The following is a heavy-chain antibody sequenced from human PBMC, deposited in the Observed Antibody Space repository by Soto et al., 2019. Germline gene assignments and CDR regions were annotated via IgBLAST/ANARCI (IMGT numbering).Heavy chain of an antibody. D-gene: IGHD4-17*01. J-gene: IGHJ4*02. CDR1: GFTFSGSA. V-gene: IGHV3-73*01. Sequence: PGGSLRLSCAASGFTFSGSAMHWVRQASGKGLEWVGRIRSKTNSYAAAYSGSVKGRFTISRDDSKNTAYLQMSSLKTEDTAVYYCTRHLGITVTPTDNWGQGTLVTVSS. CDR3: TRHLGITVTPTDN. CDR2: IRSKTNSYAA.